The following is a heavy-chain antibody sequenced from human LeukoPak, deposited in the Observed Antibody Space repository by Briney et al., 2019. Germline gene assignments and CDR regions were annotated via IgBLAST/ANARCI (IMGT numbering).Heavy chain of an antibody. J-gene: IGHJ6*03. CDR1: GGSMTSYY. CDR3: ARVSRHYDILTGYGYYNYMDV. CDR2: IYYGGST. D-gene: IGHD3-9*01. Sequence: SETLSLTCTVSGGSMTSYYWTWIRQPPGKGLEWVGYIYYGGSTKYSPSLMTRVTISVDTSKNQFSLQLRSVSAADTAVYYCARVSRHYDILTGYGYYNYMDVWGKGTTVTISS. V-gene: IGHV4-59*01.